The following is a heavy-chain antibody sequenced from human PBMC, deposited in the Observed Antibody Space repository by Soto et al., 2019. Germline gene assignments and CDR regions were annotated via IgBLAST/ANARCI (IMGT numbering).Heavy chain of an antibody. CDR3: ATGRCSITSCYFDY. J-gene: IGHJ4*02. Sequence: EVQLLESGGGLVQPGGSLRLSCAASGFTFSNYGMSWVRQAPGKGLEWVSGVSGSGGYTYYTDSVKGRFTTSRDSPKDTPDLQMISLGVEGAAVYYCATGRCSITSCYFDYWGLGTLVTVSS. D-gene: IGHD2-2*01. CDR1: GFTFSNYG. CDR2: VSGSGGYT. V-gene: IGHV3-23*01.